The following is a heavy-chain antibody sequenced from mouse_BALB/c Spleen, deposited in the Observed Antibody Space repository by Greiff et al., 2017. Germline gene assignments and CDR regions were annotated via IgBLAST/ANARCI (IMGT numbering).Heavy chain of an antibody. J-gene: IGHJ1*01. CDR2: ISDGGSYT. V-gene: IGHV5-4*02. D-gene: IGHD6-5*01. CDR3: AREGAYQGYFDV. CDR1: GFTFSDYY. Sequence: EVHLVESGGGLVKPGGSLKLSCAASGFTFSDYYMYWVRQTPEKRLEWVATISDGGSYTYYPDSVKGRFTISRDNAKNNLYLQMSSLKSEDTAMYYCAREGAYQGYFDVGGAGTTVTVSS.